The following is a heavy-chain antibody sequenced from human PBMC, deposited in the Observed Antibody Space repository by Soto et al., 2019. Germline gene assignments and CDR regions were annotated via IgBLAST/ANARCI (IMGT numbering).Heavy chain of an antibody. CDR1: GFTFDDYA. J-gene: IGHJ6*03. CDR2: ISWNSGTL. Sequence: SLRLSCAASGFTFDDYAIHWVRQSPGKGLEWVSGISWNSGTLGYADSVKGRFTISRDNAKNSLYLQMNSLRAEDTALYYCAKSYCSSTSCYPDYYYYYMDVWGKGTTDTVSS. D-gene: IGHD2-2*01. V-gene: IGHV3-9*01. CDR3: AKSYCSSTSCYPDYYYYYMDV.